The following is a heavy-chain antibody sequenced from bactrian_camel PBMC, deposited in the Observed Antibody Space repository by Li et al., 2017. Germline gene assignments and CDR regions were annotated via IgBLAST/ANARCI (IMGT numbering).Heavy chain of an antibody. Sequence: HVQLVESGGGSVQAGGSLRLSCAASGITFSHYYMSWVRQAPGKGLEWVSQIRSDAQNSWYADSVKGRFTISRDNAKNTVYLQMSSLKPEDTAVYYCVNSDLPLPWALVTGAGGPRSPSP. J-gene: IGHJ6*01. CDR2: IRSDAQNS. D-gene: IGHD4*01. CDR1: GITFSHYY. V-gene: IGHV3-2*01. CDR3: VNSDLPLPWALVT.